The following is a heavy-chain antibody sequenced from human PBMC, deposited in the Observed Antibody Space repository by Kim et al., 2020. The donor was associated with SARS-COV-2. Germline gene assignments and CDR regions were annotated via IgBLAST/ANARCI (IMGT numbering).Heavy chain of an antibody. Sequence: GGSLRLSCAASGFTFSSYSMNWVRQAPGKGLEWVSSISSSSSYIYYADSVKGRFTISRDNAKNSLYLQMNSLRAEDTAVYYCARDPHVLRFLEWWDNWFDPWGQGTLVTVSS. CDR2: ISSSSSYI. J-gene: IGHJ5*02. CDR1: GFTFSSYS. V-gene: IGHV3-21*01. D-gene: IGHD3-3*01. CDR3: ARDPHVLRFLEWWDNWFDP.